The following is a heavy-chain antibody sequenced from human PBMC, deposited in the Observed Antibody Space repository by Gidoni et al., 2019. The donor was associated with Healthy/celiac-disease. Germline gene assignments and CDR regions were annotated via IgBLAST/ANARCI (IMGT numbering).Heavy chain of an antibody. CDR3: ARGPTVTMYYFDY. D-gene: IGHD4-17*01. J-gene: IGHJ4*02. V-gene: IGHV3-21*01. Sequence: EVQLVESGGGLVKPGGSLRLSCAASGFTFSSYSMNWVRQAPGKGLEWVSSISSSSSYIYYADSVKGRFTISRDNAKNSLYLQMNSLRAEDTAVYYCARGPTVTMYYFDYWGQGTLVTVSS. CDR1: GFTFSSYS. CDR2: ISSSSSYI.